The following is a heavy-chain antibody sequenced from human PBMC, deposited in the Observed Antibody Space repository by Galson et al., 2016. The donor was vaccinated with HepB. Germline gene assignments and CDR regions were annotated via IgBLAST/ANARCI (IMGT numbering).Heavy chain of an antibody. Sequence: SLRLSCAASGMTFSDSYMSWFRQPPGRGLEWVAYISSASATISYADSVRGRFTISRDNRRSLLFLEMKSLRAEDTALYYCANDQKPRGFDYWGQGTLVTVSS. CDR1: GMTFSDSY. V-gene: IGHV3-11*01. CDR2: ISSASATI. D-gene: IGHD3-10*01. CDR3: ANDQKPRGFDY. J-gene: IGHJ4*02.